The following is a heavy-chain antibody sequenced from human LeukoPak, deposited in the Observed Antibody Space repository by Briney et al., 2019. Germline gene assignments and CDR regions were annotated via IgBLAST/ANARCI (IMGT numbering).Heavy chain of an antibody. CDR1: GLTFSNFW. D-gene: IGHD3-10*01. V-gene: IGHV3-74*01. Sequence: GGSLRLSCAASGLTFSNFWMHWVRQAPGKGLVWVSGLNTDGGRTVYADSVKGRFTISRDNAKNTLYLQMDSLRAEDTAVYYCAKDNSGSYSPSKFDYWGQGTLVTVSS. CDR2: LNTDGGRT. CDR3: AKDNSGSYSPSKFDY. J-gene: IGHJ4*02.